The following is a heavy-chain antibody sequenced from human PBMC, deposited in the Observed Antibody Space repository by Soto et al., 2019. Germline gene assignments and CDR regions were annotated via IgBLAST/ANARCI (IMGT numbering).Heavy chain of an antibody. CDR3: ARLRGLQQWRDAFDI. Sequence: PSETLSLTCTVSGGSISSSSYYWGWIRQPPGKGLEWIGSIYYSGSTYYNPSLKSRVTISVDTSKNQFSLKLSSVTAADTAVYYCARLRGLQQWRDAFDIWGQGKMVTV. D-gene: IGHD6-19*01. V-gene: IGHV4-39*01. J-gene: IGHJ3*02. CDR1: GGSISSSSYY. CDR2: IYYSGST.